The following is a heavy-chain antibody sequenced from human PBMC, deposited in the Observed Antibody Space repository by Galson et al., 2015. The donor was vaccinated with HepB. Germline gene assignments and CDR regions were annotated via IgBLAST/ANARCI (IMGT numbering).Heavy chain of an antibody. J-gene: IGHJ4*02. V-gene: IGHV3-53*01. CDR1: GFTVSTNY. CDR3: ATSQWHPAATDY. D-gene: IGHD6-19*01. CDR2: IYGGDSAYYVDSVKGRFT. Sequence: SLRLSCAASGFTVSTNYMSWVRQAPGKGLEWVSVIYGGDSAYYVDSVKGRFTYYADPVRGRFTISRDNSKNTLFLQMNSLRVDDTAVYYWATSQWHPAATDYWGRGTLVTVSS.